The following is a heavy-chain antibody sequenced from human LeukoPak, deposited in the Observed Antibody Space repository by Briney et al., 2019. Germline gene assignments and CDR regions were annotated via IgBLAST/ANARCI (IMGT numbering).Heavy chain of an antibody. J-gene: IGHJ5*02. V-gene: IGHV3-21*01. CDR3: VRDHSGWSLDP. Sequence: GGSLRLSCAASGFIFSTYNMNWVRQSPGKGLEWISSVSSSSSYIYYIDSVKGRFTISRDNAKNSLYLQMNSLRAEDTAVYYCVRDHSGWSLDPWGQGTLVTVSS. D-gene: IGHD6-19*01. CDR2: VSSSSSYI. CDR1: GFIFSTYN.